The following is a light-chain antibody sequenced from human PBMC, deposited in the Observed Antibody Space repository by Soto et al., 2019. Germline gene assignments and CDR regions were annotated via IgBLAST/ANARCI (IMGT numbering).Light chain of an antibody. CDR3: MQALQTPST. V-gene: IGKV2-28*01. CDR2: LGS. CDR1: QSLLHRNGYNY. J-gene: IGKJ4*01. Sequence: DIVMTQSPLSLPVTPGEPASISCRSSQSLLHRNGYNYVDWYLQKPGQSPQLLIYLGSNRASGVPDRFSGSGSGTYFSLKISRVEAEDVGVYYCMQALQTPSTFGGGTRVEIK.